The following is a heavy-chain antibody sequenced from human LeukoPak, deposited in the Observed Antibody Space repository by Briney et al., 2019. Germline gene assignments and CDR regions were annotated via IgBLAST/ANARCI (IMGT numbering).Heavy chain of an antibody. CDR3: ARHIAVAGRAYYGMDV. V-gene: IGHV5-51*01. Sequence: GESLKISCQGSGSTFTSYWIGWVRQLPGKGLEWMGIIYLGDANTTSRPSCQGQVTISADKSISTAYLQWSSLKASDTAMYYCARHIAVAGRAYYGMDVWGQGTTVTVSS. CDR1: GSTFTSYW. D-gene: IGHD6-19*01. J-gene: IGHJ6*02. CDR2: IYLGDANT.